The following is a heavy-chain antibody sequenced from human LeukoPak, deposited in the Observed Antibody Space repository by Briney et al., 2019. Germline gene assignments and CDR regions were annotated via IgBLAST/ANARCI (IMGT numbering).Heavy chain of an antibody. CDR3: ARSPEPVEMATIVHFDY. D-gene: IGHD5-24*01. J-gene: IGHJ4*02. V-gene: IGHV5-10-1*01. CDR2: IDPSDSYT. Sequence: GESLKISCKGSGYSFTSYWISWVRQMPGKGLEWTGRIDPSDSYTNYSPSFQGHVTISADKSISTAYLQWSSLKASDTAMYYCARSPEPVEMATIVHFDYWGQGTLVTVSS. CDR1: GYSFTSYW.